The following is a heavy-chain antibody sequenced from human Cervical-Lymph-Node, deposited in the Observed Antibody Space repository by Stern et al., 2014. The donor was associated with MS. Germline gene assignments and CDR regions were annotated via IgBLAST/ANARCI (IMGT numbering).Heavy chain of an antibody. Sequence: QVQLVQSGAEVKKPGSSVKVSCKASGGTFSSYAISWVRQAPGQGLEWMGGIIPIFGIANYAQKFQGRVTITADKSASQAYMELSSLRSEDTAVYYCARQIVVVPAAIEYNWFDPWGQGTLVTVSS. CDR2: IIPIFGIA. CDR1: GGTFSSYA. CDR3: ARQIVVVPAAIEYNWFDP. V-gene: IGHV1-69*17. J-gene: IGHJ5*02. D-gene: IGHD2-2*01.